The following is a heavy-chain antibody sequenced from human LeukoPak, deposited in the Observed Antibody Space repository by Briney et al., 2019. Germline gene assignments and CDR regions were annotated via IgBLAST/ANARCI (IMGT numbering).Heavy chain of an antibody. D-gene: IGHD4-17*01. CDR1: GFTLSNYD. CDR3: ARGLYGASGY. J-gene: IGHJ4*02. CDR2: IGTAGDT. V-gene: IGHV3-13*01. Sequence: GGSLRLSCAASGFTLSNYDMHWVRQATGKGREWVSGIGTAGDTYYSDSVMGRFTMSRENVKNSLYLQMNSLRAGDTAVYYCARGLYGASGYWGQGALVTVSS.